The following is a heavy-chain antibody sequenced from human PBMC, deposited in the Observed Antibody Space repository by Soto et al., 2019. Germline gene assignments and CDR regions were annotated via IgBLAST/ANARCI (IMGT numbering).Heavy chain of an antibody. V-gene: IGHV4-59*01. D-gene: IGHD3-10*01. J-gene: IGHJ6*02. CDR1: GGSISSYY. CDR2: IYYSGST. CDR3: ARVDSGGYYGMDV. Sequence: SETLSLTCTVSGGSISSYYWSWIRQPPGKGLEWIGYIYYSGSTNYNPSLKSRVTIPVDTSKNQFSLKLSSVTAADTAVYYCARVDSGGYYGMDVWGQGTTVTVSS.